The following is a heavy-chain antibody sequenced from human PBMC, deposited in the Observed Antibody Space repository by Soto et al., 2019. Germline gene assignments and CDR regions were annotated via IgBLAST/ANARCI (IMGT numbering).Heavy chain of an antibody. J-gene: IGHJ5*02. CDR1: GFTFSSYA. Sequence: QVQLVESGGGVVQPGRSLRLSCAASGFTFSSYAMHWVRQAPGKGLEWVAVISYDGSNKYYADSVKGRFTISRDNSKNTLYLQMNSLRAGDTAVYYCARDDFGSGSYSPWGQGTLVTVSS. CDR3: ARDDFGSGSYSP. CDR2: ISYDGSNK. D-gene: IGHD1-26*01. V-gene: IGHV3-30-3*01.